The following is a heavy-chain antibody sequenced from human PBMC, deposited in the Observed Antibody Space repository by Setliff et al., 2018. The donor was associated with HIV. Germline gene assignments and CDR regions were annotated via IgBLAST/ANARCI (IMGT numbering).Heavy chain of an antibody. V-gene: IGHV1-18*01. Sequence: ASVKVSCKASGYRFNTYGITWVRQAPGQGLEWMAYISGYNRHTNYAQKFQGRVTLTTDISTTTAYMELRGLRSDDTAIYYCVRDAGTGGPGKWVDPWGQGTLVTVSS. CDR2: ISGYNRHT. CDR1: GYRFNTYG. D-gene: IGHD1-1*01. CDR3: VRDAGTGGPGKWVDP. J-gene: IGHJ5*02.